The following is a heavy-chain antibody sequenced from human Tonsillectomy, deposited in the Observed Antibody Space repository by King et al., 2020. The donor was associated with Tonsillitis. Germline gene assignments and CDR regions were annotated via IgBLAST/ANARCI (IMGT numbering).Heavy chain of an antibody. Sequence: VQLQQWGAGLLKPSETLSLTCAVYGGSFSDYYWNWIRQPPGKGLEWIGEITHDGSTHYNPSLKSRVTISKDTSKNQFSLKLSSVTAAEAAVYYCARGCSSSNCYDAFDIWGQGTMVTISS. CDR3: ARGCSSSNCYDAFDI. J-gene: IGHJ3*02. D-gene: IGHD2-2*01. V-gene: IGHV4-34*01. CDR2: ITHDGST. CDR1: GGSFSDYY.